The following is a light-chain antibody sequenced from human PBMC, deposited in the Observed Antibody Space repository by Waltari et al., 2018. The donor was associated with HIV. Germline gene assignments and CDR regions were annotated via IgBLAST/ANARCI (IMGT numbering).Light chain of an antibody. CDR2: WAS. V-gene: IGKV4-1*01. Sequence: DVVVPQSPDSLAVSVGESATVNCKSCLTLFHSKNNKHHVDWYQQKPGQVPKLLIYWASARQSGVPDRLSGSESETDFALTISSRQAEDVAVYYCQQYHSVPYTFGQGTKLEI. J-gene: IGKJ2*01. CDR1: LTLFHSKNNKHH. CDR3: QQYHSVPYT.